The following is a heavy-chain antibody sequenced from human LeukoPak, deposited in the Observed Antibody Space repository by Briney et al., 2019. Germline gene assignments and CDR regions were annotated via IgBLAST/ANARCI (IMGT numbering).Heavy chain of an antibody. D-gene: IGHD2-15*01. CDR2: IHQDGNEK. CDR3: ARGDKFSGDY. CDR1: GFTSSTYW. V-gene: IGHV3-7*04. Sequence: PGGSLRLSCAASGFTSSTYWMSWLRQAPGKGLEWVANIHQDGNEKYYVDSVKGRFTISRDNAKNSLYLQMNSLRAEDTAVYYCARGDKFSGDYWGQGTLVTVSS. J-gene: IGHJ4*02.